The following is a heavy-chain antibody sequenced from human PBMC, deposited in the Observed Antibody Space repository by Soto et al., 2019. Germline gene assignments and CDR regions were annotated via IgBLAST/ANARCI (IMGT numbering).Heavy chain of an antibody. Sequence: ESGGGLVQPGGSLRLSCAASGFTFSSYAMSWVRQAPGKGLEGVSAISGSGGSTYYADSVKGRFTISRDNSKNTLYLQMNSLRAEDTAVYYCAKDSYDSSGYRIDYWGQGTLVTVSS. CDR2: ISGSGGST. CDR1: GFTFSSYA. D-gene: IGHD3-22*01. V-gene: IGHV3-23*01. J-gene: IGHJ4*02. CDR3: AKDSYDSSGYRIDY.